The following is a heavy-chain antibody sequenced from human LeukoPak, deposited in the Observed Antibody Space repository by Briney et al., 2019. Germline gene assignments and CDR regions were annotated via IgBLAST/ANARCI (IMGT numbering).Heavy chain of an antibody. CDR1: GFTFSSYG. CDR2: ISSSGNTI. V-gene: IGHV3-48*03. D-gene: IGHD4-17*01. Sequence: GGSLRLSCAASGFTFSSYGMNWVRQAPGKGLEWVSYISSSGNTIYYADSVKGRFTISRDNAKNSLYLQMNSLRAEDTAVYYCARVNDYGDCGDFQHWGQGTLVTVSS. CDR3: ARVNDYGDCGDFQH. J-gene: IGHJ1*01.